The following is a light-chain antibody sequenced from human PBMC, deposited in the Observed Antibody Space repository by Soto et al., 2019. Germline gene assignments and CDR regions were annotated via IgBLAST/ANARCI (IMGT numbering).Light chain of an antibody. J-gene: IGKJ1*01. CDR1: QSVSSN. CDR3: QQYDSSPIT. V-gene: IGKV3-20*01. CDR2: GAS. Sequence: EIVLTQSPGTLSLSPGERATLSCRASQSVSSNLAWFQHKPGQAPRLLIYGASSRATGIPDRFSGSGSGTDFTLTISRLEPEDFAVYYCQQYDSSPITFGQGTKVDIK.